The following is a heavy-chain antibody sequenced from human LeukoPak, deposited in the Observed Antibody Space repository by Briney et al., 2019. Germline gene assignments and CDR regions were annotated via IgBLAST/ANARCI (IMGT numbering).Heavy chain of an antibody. CDR1: GFTVSSNY. D-gene: IGHD6-6*01. J-gene: IGHJ5*02. CDR3: AGSKSSSTGWFDP. CDR2: SYSGGST. Sequence: GGSLRLSCAASGFTVSSNYMSWVRQAPGKGLEGVSVSYSGGSTYYADSVKGRFTISRDNSKNTLYLQMNSLRAEDTAVYYCAGSKSSSTGWFDPWGQGTLVTVSS. V-gene: IGHV3-53*01.